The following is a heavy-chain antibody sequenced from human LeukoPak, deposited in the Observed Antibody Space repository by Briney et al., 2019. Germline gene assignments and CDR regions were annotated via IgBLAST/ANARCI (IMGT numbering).Heavy chain of an antibody. J-gene: IGHJ1*01. V-gene: IGHV4-34*01. D-gene: IGHD3-10*01. CDR3: ARVGGRITPGVPRYFQH. Sequence: PSETLSLTCAVYGGSFSGYYWSWIRQPPGKGLEWIGEINHSGSTNYNPSLKSRVSISVDTSKHQLSLKLSSVTVADTAVYYCARVGGRITPGVPRYFQHWGQGPLVTVSS. CDR1: GGSFSGYY. CDR2: INHSGST.